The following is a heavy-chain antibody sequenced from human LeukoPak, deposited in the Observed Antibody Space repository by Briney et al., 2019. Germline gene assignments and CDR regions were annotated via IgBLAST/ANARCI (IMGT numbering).Heavy chain of an antibody. CDR1: GYIFSSYW. V-gene: IGHV5-51*01. CDR2: IYPGDSDT. D-gene: IGHD5-24*01. Sequence: GESLNISCKGSGYIFSSYWIGWVRQMPGKGLEWVGIIYPGDSDTIYSASFQGQVTISGDKAMSTAYLQWSSLKAADTAVYYCARLNSRDGYTRVDYWGPGTLVTVSS. CDR3: ARLNSRDGYTRVDY. J-gene: IGHJ4*02.